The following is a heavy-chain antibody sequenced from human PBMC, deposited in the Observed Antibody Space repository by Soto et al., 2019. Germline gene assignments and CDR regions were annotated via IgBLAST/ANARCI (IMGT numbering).Heavy chain of an antibody. J-gene: IGHJ1*01. CDR3: ARSCSGSNCYQGFFQQ. CDR2: IKQDGSEK. Sequence: EVQLVESGGVLVQPGGSLRLSCAASGFMFTTYWMSWVRQASGKGLEWVANIKQDGSEKYYVDSVKGRFTISRDNAKSSVYLQMNSLSAEDTTVYYCARSCSGSNCYQGFFQQWGQGTLVSVSS. V-gene: IGHV3-7*01. CDR1: GFMFTTYW. D-gene: IGHD2-15*01.